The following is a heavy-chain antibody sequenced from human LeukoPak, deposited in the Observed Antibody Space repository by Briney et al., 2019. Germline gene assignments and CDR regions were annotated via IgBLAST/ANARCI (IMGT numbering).Heavy chain of an antibody. CDR2: TFYSGST. D-gene: IGHD3-10*01. CDR1: GDSISSSSYY. V-gene: IGHV4-39*07. J-gene: IGHJ5*02. Sequence: SETLSLTCTVSGDSISSSSYYWEWIRQPPGKGLEWIGSTFYSGSTYYNPSLKSRVTMSVDTSKNQFSLKLSSVTAADTAVYYCARLGLDGYGSGDREWFDPWGQGTLVTVSS. CDR3: ARLGLDGYGSGDREWFDP.